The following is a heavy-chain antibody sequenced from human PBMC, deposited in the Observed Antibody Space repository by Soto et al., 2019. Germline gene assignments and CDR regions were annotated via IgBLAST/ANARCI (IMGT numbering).Heavy chain of an antibody. CDR3: ARSVKRWFGDNCDYYYMDG. D-gene: IGHD3-10*01. Sequence: ASVKVSCKASGYTFTSYDINWVRQATGQGLEWMGWMNPNSGNTGYAQKFQGRVTMTRNTSISTAYMELSSLRSEDTAVYYCARSVKRWFGDNCDYYYMDGWGKGTTVTVSS. CDR2: MNPNSGNT. CDR1: GYTFTSYD. J-gene: IGHJ6*03. V-gene: IGHV1-8*01.